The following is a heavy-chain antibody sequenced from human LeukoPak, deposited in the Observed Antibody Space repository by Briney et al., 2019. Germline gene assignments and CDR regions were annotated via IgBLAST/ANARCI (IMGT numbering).Heavy chain of an antibody. J-gene: IGHJ2*01. D-gene: IGHD6-6*01. CDR2: INPNSGGT. CDR1: GYTFTGYY. V-gene: IGHV1-2*02. CDR3: ARVPGGIAARLGYHWYFDL. Sequence: ASVKVSCKASGYTFTGYYMHWVRQAPGQGLEWMGWINPNSGGTNYAQKFQGRVTMTRDTSISTAYMELSRLRSDDTAVYYCARVPGGIAARLGYHWYFDLWGRGTLVTVSS.